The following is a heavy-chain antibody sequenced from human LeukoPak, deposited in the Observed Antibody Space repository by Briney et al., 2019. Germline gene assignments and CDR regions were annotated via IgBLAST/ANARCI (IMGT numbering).Heavy chain of an antibody. Sequence: GGSLRLSCAASGFTFSTYWMHWVRQAPGKGLVWVSRISTDGTSTNYADSVKGRFTISRDNGNNTLYLQRNSLRCEDTAVYYCARTIGSKNAFDIWGQGTMVTVSS. CDR1: GFTFSTYW. CDR2: ISTDGTST. V-gene: IGHV3-74*01. J-gene: IGHJ3*02. D-gene: IGHD3-9*01. CDR3: ARTIGSKNAFDI.